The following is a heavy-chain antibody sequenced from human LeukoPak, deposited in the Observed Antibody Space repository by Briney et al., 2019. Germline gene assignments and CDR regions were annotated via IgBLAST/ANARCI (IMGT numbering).Heavy chain of an antibody. D-gene: IGHD1-26*01. V-gene: IGHV1-24*01. CDR1: GYTLTELS. CDR3: ATHSGSYSGDYFDY. Sequence: ASVKVSCKVSGYTLTELSMHWLRQAPGKRLEWMGGFDPEDGETIYAQKFQGRVTMTEDTSTDTAYMELSSLRSEDTAVYYCATHSGSYSGDYFDYWGQGTLVTVSS. CDR2: FDPEDGET. J-gene: IGHJ4*02.